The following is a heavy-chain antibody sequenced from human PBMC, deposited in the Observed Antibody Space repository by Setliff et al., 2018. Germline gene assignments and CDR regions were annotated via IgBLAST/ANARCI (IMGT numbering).Heavy chain of an antibody. CDR2: ISGSGGST. V-gene: IGHV3-23*01. D-gene: IGHD3-10*01. J-gene: IGHJ5*02. Sequence: PLGSLRLSCAASGFTFSSYAMSWVRQAPGKGLEWVSAISGSGGSTYYADSVKGRFTISRDTSKNTLYLQMNSLRAEDTAVYYCAKNGFGVGDLGVNNWFDTWGQGTLVTVSS. CDR1: GFTFSSYA. CDR3: AKNGFGVGDLGVNNWFDT.